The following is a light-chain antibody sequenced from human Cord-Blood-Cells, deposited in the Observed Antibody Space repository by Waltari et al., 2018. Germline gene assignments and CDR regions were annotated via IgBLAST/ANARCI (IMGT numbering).Light chain of an antibody. CDR1: SSDVGGYNY. V-gene: IGLV2-14*01. Sequence: QSALTQPASVSGSPGQSITISCTGTSSDVGGYNYVSWYQQHPGKAPKLMIYDVSNRPSGISNRFSCSQSGNTASLTISGLQAEDEAEYYCSSYTSSSTVVFGGGTKLTVL. J-gene: IGLJ2*01. CDR2: DVS. CDR3: SSYTSSSTVV.